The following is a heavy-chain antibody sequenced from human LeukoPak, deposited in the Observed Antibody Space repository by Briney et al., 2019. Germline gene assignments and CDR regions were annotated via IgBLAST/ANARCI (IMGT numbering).Heavy chain of an antibody. CDR1: GYTFTSYY. V-gene: IGHV1-2*02. CDR2: INPNSGGT. CDR3: AREATGVSYYYYYMDV. D-gene: IGHD2-8*01. J-gene: IGHJ6*03. Sequence: ASVKVSCKASGYTFTSYYMHWVRQAPGQGLEWMGWINPNSGGTNYAQKFQGRVTMTRDTSISTAYMELSRLRSDDTAAYYCAREATGVSYYYYYMDVWGKGTTVTVSS.